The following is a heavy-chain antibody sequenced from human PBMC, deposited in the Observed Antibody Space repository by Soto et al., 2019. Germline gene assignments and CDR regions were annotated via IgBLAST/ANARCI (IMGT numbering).Heavy chain of an antibody. Sequence: GGSLRLSCAASGFTFSSYEMNWVRQAPGKGLEWVSYISSSGSTIYYADSVKGRFTISRDNAKNSLYLQMNSLRAEDTAVYYCARDPYDILTGYPYNWFDPWGQGTLVTVSS. CDR1: GFTFSSYE. CDR3: ARDPYDILTGYPYNWFDP. CDR2: ISSSGSTI. V-gene: IGHV3-48*03. J-gene: IGHJ5*02. D-gene: IGHD3-9*01.